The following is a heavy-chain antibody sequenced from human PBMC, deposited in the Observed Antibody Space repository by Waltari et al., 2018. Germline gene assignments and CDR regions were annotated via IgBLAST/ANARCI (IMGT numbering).Heavy chain of an antibody. D-gene: IGHD2-8*01. J-gene: IGHJ2*01. CDR1: GGSISSGDYY. Sequence: QVQLQESGPGLVKPSQTLSLTCTVSGGSISSGDYYWSWIRQPPGKGLEWIGYIYYSGSTYYNPSLKSRVTISVDTSKNQCSLKLSSVTAADTAVYYCARHRPVLVSRMLYSWYFDLWGRGTLVTVSS. CDR2: IYYSGST. V-gene: IGHV4-30-4*08. CDR3: ARHRPVLVSRMLYSWYFDL.